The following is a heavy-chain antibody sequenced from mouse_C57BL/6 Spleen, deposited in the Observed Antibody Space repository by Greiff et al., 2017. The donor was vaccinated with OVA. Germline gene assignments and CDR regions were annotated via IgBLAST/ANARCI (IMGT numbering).Heavy chain of an antibody. CDR2: IDPSDSET. CDR3: ARRPHGSSSYAMDY. J-gene: IGHJ4*01. Sequence: VQLQQSGAELVRPGSSVKLSCKASGYTFTSYWMHWVKQRPIQGLEWIGNIDPSDSETHYNQKFKDKATLTVDKSSSTAYMQLSSLTSEDSAVYYCARRPHGSSSYAMDYWGQGTSVTVSS. CDR1: GYTFTSYW. V-gene: IGHV1-52*01. D-gene: IGHD1-1*01.